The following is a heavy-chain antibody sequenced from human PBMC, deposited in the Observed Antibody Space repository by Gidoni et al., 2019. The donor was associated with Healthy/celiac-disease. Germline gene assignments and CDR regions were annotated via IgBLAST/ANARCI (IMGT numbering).Heavy chain of an antibody. Sequence: QVQLVQSGAEVKKPGASVKVSCKASGYTFTSYSMHWVRHAPGQRLEWMGWINAGNGNTKYSQKFQGRVPITRDTSASTADMELSSLRSEDTAVYYCARDLGYGEHSGDYWGQGTLVTVSS. CDR2: INAGNGNT. CDR1: GYTFTSYS. D-gene: IGHD2-15*01. CDR3: ARDLGYGEHSGDY. J-gene: IGHJ4*02. V-gene: IGHV1-3*01.